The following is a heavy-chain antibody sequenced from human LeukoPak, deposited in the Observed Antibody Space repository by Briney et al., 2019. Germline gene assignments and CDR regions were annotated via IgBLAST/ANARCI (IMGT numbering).Heavy chain of an antibody. CDR1: GYSFTTYG. D-gene: IGHD3-10*01. V-gene: IGHV1-2*02. CDR2: INPNSGGT. Sequence: ASVKVSCKASGYSFTTYGLSWVRQAPGQGPEWMGWINPNSGGTNSAQKFQGRVTMTRDTSISTAYMELSRLGSDDTAVYYCARDLLGAGLIIRGFDYWGQGTLVTVSS. CDR3: ARDLLGAGLIIRGFDY. J-gene: IGHJ4*02.